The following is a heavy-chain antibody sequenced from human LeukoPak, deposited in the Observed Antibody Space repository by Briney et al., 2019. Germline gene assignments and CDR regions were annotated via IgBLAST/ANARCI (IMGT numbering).Heavy chain of an antibody. J-gene: IGHJ4*02. CDR1: GGSFSGYY. Sequence: ASETPSLTCAVYGGSFSGYYWSWIRQPPGKGLEWIGEINHSGSTNYNPSLKSRVTISVDTSKNQFSLKLSSVTAADTAVYYCARAWYSSSWYGPRGSTARGYFDYWGQGTLVTVSS. D-gene: IGHD6-13*01. CDR3: ARAWYSSSWYGPRGSTARGYFDY. V-gene: IGHV4-34*01. CDR2: INHSGST.